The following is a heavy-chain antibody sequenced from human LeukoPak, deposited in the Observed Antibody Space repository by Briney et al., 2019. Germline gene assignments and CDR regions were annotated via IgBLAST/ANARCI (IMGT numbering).Heavy chain of an antibody. CDR2: ISGSGGST. Sequence: PGGSVRLSCAASGFTFSSYAMSWVRQAPGKGLEWVSAISGSGGSTYYADSVKGRFTTSRDNSKNTLYLQMNSLRAEDTAVYYCAKGDSYCGGDCYPFDAFDIWGQGTMVTVSS. D-gene: IGHD2-21*01. V-gene: IGHV3-23*01. CDR1: GFTFSSYA. CDR3: AKGDSYCGGDCYPFDAFDI. J-gene: IGHJ3*02.